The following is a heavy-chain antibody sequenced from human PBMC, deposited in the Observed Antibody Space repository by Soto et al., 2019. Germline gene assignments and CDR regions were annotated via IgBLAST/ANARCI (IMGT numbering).Heavy chain of an antibody. J-gene: IGHJ5*02. D-gene: IGHD3-10*01. CDR2: INHSGST. V-gene: IGHV4-34*01. Sequence: SETLSLTCAVYGGSFSGYYWSWIRQPPGKGLEWIGEINHSGSTNYNPSLKSRVTISVDTSKNQFSLKLSSVTAADTAVYYCARVMYYGSGSYPSRVDPWGQGTLVTVSS. CDR1: GGSFSGYY. CDR3: ARVMYYGSGSYPSRVDP.